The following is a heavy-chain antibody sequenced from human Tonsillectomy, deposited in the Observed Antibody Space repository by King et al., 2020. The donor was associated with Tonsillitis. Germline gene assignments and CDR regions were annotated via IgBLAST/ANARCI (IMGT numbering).Heavy chain of an antibody. J-gene: IGHJ4*02. CDR2: INPNSGGT. Sequence: HVQLVESGAEVKKPGASVKVSCKASGFTFTGYYMHWVRQAPGQGLEWMGWINPNSGGTNYAQTFQGRVTMTRDTSISTAYMELSRLRADDTAVYYCASSGDYGDHHYWGQGTLVTVSS. CDR1: GFTFTGYY. D-gene: IGHD4-17*01. CDR3: ASSGDYGDHHY. V-gene: IGHV1-2*02.